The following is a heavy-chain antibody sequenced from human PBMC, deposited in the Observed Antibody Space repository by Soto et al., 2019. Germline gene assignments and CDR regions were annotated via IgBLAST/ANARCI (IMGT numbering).Heavy chain of an antibody. D-gene: IGHD6-13*01. CDR1: GGSISSGGYY. V-gene: IGHV4-31*03. J-gene: IGHJ4*02. CDR3: ERASSIAAAGTDY. CDR2: IYYSGST. Sequence: NLSETLSLTCTVSGGSISSGGYYCRWIRQHPGKGLEWIGYIYYSGSTYYNPSLKSRVTISVDTSKNKCSLKLSSGTAADTAVYYCERASSIAAAGTDYWGQGTLVTV.